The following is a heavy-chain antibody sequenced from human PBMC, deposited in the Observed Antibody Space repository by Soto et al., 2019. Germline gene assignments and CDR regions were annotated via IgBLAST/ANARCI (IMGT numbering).Heavy chain of an antibody. CDR3: ARQIYDSDTGPNFQYYFDS. J-gene: IGHJ4*02. D-gene: IGHD3-22*01. CDR2: IDPSDSQT. Sequence: PGESLQISCQVSGYSFAGYWITWVRQKPGKGLEWMGRIDPSDSQTYYSPSFRGHVTISATKSITTVFLQWSSLRASDTAMYYCARQIYDSDTGPNFQYYFDSWGQGTPVTVSS. CDR1: GYSFAGYW. V-gene: IGHV5-10-1*01.